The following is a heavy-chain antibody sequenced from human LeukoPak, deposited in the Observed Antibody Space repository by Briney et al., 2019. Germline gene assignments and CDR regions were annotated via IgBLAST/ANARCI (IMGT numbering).Heavy chain of an antibody. CDR3: ARGGRLDY. J-gene: IGHJ4*02. D-gene: IGHD1-26*01. CDR2: MNPNIGNT. CDR1: GYTFTIYD. Sequence: ASVTVSFTASGYTFTIYDINWVRQAPGQGLEWMGWMNPNIGNTGYAQKFQGRVTMTRNTSISTAYMELSSLRSEDTAVYYCARGGRLDYWGQGTLVTVSS. V-gene: IGHV1-8*01.